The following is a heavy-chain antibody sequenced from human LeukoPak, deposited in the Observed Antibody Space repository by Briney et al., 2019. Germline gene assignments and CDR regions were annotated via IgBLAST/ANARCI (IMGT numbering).Heavy chain of an antibody. CDR3: AKDIGMVRGAPHFDY. V-gene: IGHV3-21*04. J-gene: IGHJ4*02. Sequence: GGSLRLSCAASGFTFSSYAMNWVRQAPGKGLEWISPISSSSSYIYYADSVKGRFTISRDNSKNTLYLQMNSLRAEDTAVYYCAKDIGMVRGAPHFDYWGQGTLVTVSS. D-gene: IGHD3-10*01. CDR1: GFTFSSYA. CDR2: ISSSSSYI.